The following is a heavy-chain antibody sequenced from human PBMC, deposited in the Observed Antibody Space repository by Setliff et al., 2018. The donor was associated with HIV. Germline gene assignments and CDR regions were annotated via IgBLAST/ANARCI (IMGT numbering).Heavy chain of an antibody. CDR2: IYTSGST. CDR3: AREEATEDYGSGSYGPTFPPPLIY. J-gene: IGHJ4*02. D-gene: IGHD3-10*01. V-gene: IGHV4-4*07. CDR1: GGSISSHY. Sequence: SETLSLTCTVSGGSISSHYWSWIRQPAGKGLEWIGRIYTSGSTNYNPSLKRRLTMSVDTSKNQSPLQLSSVTAADPAVYYCAREEATEDYGSGSYGPTFPPPLIYWGQGTLVTVSS.